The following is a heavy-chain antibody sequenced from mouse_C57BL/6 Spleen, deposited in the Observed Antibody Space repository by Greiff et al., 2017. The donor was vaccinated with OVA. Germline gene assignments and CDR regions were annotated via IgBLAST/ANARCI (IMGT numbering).Heavy chain of an antibody. Sequence: VMLVESGAELVKPGASVKMSCKASGYTFTTYPIEWMKQNHGKSLEWIGNFHPYNDDTKYNEKFKGKATLTVEKSSSTVYLELSRLTSDDSAVYYCARGDYYGYGYFDYWGQGTTLTVSS. V-gene: IGHV1-47*01. CDR2: FHPYNDDT. J-gene: IGHJ2*01. CDR3: ARGDYYGYGYFDY. CDR1: GYTFTTYP. D-gene: IGHD1-2*01.